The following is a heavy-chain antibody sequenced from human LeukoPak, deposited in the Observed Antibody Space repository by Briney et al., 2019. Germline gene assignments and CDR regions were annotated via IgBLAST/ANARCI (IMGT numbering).Heavy chain of an antibody. D-gene: IGHD1-26*01. V-gene: IGHV3-23*01. J-gene: IGHJ4*02. Sequence: PGGSLRLSCAASGFTSSSRGMSWVRQAPGKGLEWVSSITPSGDGTYYAASVKGRFTISRDDSKNTLYLQMDSLRADDTAKYYCARDSPVATWWGQGTLVTVSS. CDR1: GFTSSSRG. CDR3: ARDSPVATW. CDR2: ITPSGDGT.